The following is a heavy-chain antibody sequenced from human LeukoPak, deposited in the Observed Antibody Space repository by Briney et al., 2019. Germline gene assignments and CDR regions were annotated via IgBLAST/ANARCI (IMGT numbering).Heavy chain of an antibody. CDR1: GFTFSSYG. D-gene: IGHD1-1*01. J-gene: IGHJ6*03. V-gene: IGHV3-9*03. CDR3: AKGGGGTNYYYMDV. CDR2: ISWNSGSI. Sequence: GGSLRLSCAASGFTFSSYGMHWVRQAPGKGLEWVSGISWNSGSIGYADSVKGRFTISGDNAKNSLYLQMNSLRAEDVALYYCAKGGGGTNYYYMDVWGKGTTVTVSS.